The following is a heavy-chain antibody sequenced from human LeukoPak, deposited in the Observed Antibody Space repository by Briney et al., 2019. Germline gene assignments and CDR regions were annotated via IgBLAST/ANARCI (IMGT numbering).Heavy chain of an antibody. CDR3: AREGMVQGVIYY. V-gene: IGHV1-69*04. Sequence: GASVKVSCKASVGTFSSYAISWVRQAPGQGLEWMGRIIPILGIANYAQKFQGRVTITADKSTSTAYMELSSLRSEDTAVYYCAREGMVQGVIYYWGQGTLVTVSS. J-gene: IGHJ4*02. D-gene: IGHD3-10*01. CDR1: VGTFSSYA. CDR2: IIPILGIA.